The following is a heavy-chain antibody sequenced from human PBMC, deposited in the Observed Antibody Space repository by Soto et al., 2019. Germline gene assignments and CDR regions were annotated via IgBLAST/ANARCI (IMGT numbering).Heavy chain of an antibody. V-gene: IGHV4-34*01. J-gene: IGHJ4*02. CDR2: INHSGST. CDR1: GGSFSGYY. D-gene: IGHD6-6*01. Sequence: LSLTCAVYGGSFSGYYWSWIRQPPGKGLEWIGEINHSGSTNYNPSLKSRVTISVDTSKNQFSLKLSSVTAADTAVYYCARIAARPPSVDYWGQGTLVTVSS. CDR3: ARIAARPPSVDY.